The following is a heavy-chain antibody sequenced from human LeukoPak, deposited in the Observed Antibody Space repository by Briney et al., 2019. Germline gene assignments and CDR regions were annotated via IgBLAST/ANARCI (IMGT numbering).Heavy chain of an antibody. CDR3: ARGGNYDSSANDY. CDR1: GGSISSSNW. D-gene: IGHD3-22*01. V-gene: IGHV4-4*02. CDR2: IYHSGST. Sequence: SETLSLTCAVSGGSISSSNWWSWVRQPPGKGLEWIGEIYHSGSTNYNPSLKSRVTISVDKSKNQFSLKLSSVTAADTAVYYCARGGNYDSSANDYWGQGTLVTVSS. J-gene: IGHJ4*02.